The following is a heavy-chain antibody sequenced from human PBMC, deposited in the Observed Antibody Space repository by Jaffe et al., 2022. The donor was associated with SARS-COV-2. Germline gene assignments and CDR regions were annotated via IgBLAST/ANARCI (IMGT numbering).Heavy chain of an antibody. Sequence: QVQLVESGGGVVQPGRSLRLSCTTSGFTFSSYAMHWVRRTPGKGLEWVAVISHDENDKYYADSVKGRFTISRDISKNTLYLQMNSLRAEDTAVYHCARAWFGYLYNAFDIWGQGTMVTVSS. D-gene: IGHD3-10*01. CDR3: ARAWFGYLYNAFDI. CDR1: GFTFSSYA. CDR2: ISHDENDK. J-gene: IGHJ3*02. V-gene: IGHV3-30*03.